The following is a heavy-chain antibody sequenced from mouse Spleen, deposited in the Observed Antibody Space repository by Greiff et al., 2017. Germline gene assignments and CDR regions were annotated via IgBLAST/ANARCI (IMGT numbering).Heavy chain of an antibody. CDR3: ARSVFAY. Sequence: QVQLQQPGAELVKPGASVKLSCKASGYTFTSYWMHWVKQRPGQGLEWIGEIDPSDSYTNYNQKFKGKATLTVDKSSSTAYMQLSSLTSEDSAVYYCARSVFAYWGQGTLVTVSA. V-gene: IGHV1-69*02. J-gene: IGHJ3*01. CDR2: IDPSDSYT. CDR1: GYTFTSYW.